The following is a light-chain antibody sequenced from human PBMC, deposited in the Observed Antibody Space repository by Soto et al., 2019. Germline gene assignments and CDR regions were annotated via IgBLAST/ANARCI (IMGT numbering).Light chain of an antibody. CDR1: SSDVGSYNR. V-gene: IGLV2-18*02. CDR2: EVS. CDR3: SSFTSSTTLV. J-gene: IGLJ2*01. Sequence: QSVLTQPPSGSGSPGQSVTISCTGTSSDVGSYNRVSWYQQPPGTGPKLMIYEVSNRPSGVPDRFSGSKSGNTASLTISGLQAEDEADYYCSSFTSSTTLVFGEGTKLTVL.